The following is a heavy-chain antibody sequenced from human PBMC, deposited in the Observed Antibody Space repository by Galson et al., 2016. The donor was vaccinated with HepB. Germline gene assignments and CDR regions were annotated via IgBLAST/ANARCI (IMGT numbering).Heavy chain of an antibody. CDR1: GFTLSSYG. J-gene: IGHJ4*02. D-gene: IGHD1-26*01. V-gene: IGHV3-23*01. CDR3: AKDSGNYRGYFDH. CDR2: VSGAGVRR. Sequence: SLRLSCATPGFTLSSYGMSWVRQTPGQGLEWLAGVSGAGVRRDYADSVKGRFTISSDNSKNMLYIQLSGLRAEDTALYYCAKDSGNYRGYFDHWGQGTLVTASS.